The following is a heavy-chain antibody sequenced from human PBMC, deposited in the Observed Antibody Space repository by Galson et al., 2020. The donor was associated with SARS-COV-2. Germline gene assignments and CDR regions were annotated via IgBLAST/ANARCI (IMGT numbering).Heavy chain of an antibody. CDR3: ASEITGSRVYYYGMDV. D-gene: IGHD2-15*01. CDR1: GRSISSGSSY. V-gene: IGHV4-61*02. J-gene: IGHJ6*02. CDR2: IYTSGST. Sequence: SETLSLTCTVSGRSISSGSSYWSWIRQPAGKGLEWIGRIYTSGSTNYNPSLKSRVTISVDTSKNQFSLKLSSVTAADTAVYYCASEITGSRVYYYGMDVWGQGTTVTVSS.